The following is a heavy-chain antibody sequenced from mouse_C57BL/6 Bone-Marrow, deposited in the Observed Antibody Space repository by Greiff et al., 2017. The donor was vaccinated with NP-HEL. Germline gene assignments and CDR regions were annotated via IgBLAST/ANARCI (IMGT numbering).Heavy chain of an antibody. V-gene: IGHV5-16*01. Sequence: EVKLMESEGGLVQPGSSMKLSCTASGFTFSDYYMAWVRQVPEKGLEWVANINYDGSSTYYLDSLKSRFIISRDNAKNILYLQMSSLKSEDTATYYCARDGGLLDYWGQGTTLTVSS. D-gene: IGHD2-10*01. CDR3: ARDGGLLDY. CDR2: INYDGSST. J-gene: IGHJ2*01. CDR1: GFTFSDYY.